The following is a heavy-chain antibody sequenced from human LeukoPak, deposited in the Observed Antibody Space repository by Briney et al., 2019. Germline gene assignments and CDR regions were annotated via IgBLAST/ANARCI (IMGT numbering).Heavy chain of an antibody. V-gene: IGHV1-18*01. Sequence: ASVKVSCKASGYAFNTYGISWVRQAPGQGLEWMGWISAYNGNINYAHKFQGRVIMTTDISTSTTYMELRSLRSDDTAVYFCARHGDMDYDILTGYYFFDYWGQGTLVTVSS. CDR3: ARHGDMDYDILTGYYFFDY. J-gene: IGHJ4*02. CDR1: GYAFNTYG. D-gene: IGHD3-9*01. CDR2: ISAYNGNI.